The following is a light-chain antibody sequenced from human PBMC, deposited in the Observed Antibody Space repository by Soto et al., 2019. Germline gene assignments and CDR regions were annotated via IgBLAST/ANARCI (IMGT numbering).Light chain of an antibody. CDR1: QSVSSY. J-gene: IGKJ3*01. Sequence: EIVLTQSPGTLSLSPGARAPLSCRASQSVSSYLAWYQQKPGQAPRLLIYDASNRATGIPARFSGSGSGTDFTLTISSLEPEDFAVYYCQQRSNWPPLTFGPGTKVDIK. V-gene: IGKV3-11*01. CDR3: QQRSNWPPLT. CDR2: DAS.